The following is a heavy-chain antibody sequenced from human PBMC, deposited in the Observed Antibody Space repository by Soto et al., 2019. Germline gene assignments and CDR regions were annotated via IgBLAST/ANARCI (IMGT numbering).Heavy chain of an antibody. CDR2: IIPIFGTA. CDR3: ARDRTVVTPGLFDY. D-gene: IGHD2-21*02. J-gene: IGHJ4*02. V-gene: IGHV1-69*06. Sequence: QVQLVQSGAEVKKPGSSVKVSCKASGGTFSSYAISWVRQAPGQGLEWMGGIIPIFGTANYAQKFQGRVKINADKATSTAYMELSSLRSEDTAVYYCARDRTVVTPGLFDYWGQGTLVTVSS. CDR1: GGTFSSYA.